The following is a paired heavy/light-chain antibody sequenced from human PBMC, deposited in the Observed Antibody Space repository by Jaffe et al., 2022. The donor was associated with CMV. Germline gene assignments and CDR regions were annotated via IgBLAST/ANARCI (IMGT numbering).Light chain of an antibody. J-gene: IGKJ2*03. CDR2: WAS. CDR3: QQYCAMYS. V-gene: IGKV4-1*01. CDR1: QSVLRSSNNKNC. Sequence: DIVMTQSPDSLAVSLGERATINCRSSQSVLRSSNNKNCIAWYQQKPGQPPKALIYWASARESGVPDRFSGSGSGTDFTLTISSLQAEDVAVYYCQQYCAMYSFGQGTKLEIK.
Heavy chain of an antibody. J-gene: IGHJ4*02. CDR2: IRANGIA. V-gene: IGHV3-15*01. D-gene: IGHD1-1*01. CDR3: SPLDYSDH. CDR1: GLTFTNAW. Sequence: EVQLVESGGDLVQPGGSLRLSCTVSGLTFTNAWLSWVRQAPGKGLEWVGRIRANGIADYAASVKGRFTISRDDSKNTVYLQMNSLKTEDTAVYYCSPLDYSDHWGRGTLVTVSS.